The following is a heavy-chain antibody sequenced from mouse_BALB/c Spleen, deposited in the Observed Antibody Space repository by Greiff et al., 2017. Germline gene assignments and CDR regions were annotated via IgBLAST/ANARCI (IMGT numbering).Heavy chain of an antibody. D-gene: IGHD2-4*01. J-gene: IGHJ4*01. CDR3: ARHIYYDYDGAMDY. CDR1: GFAFSSYD. CDR2: ISSGGGST. Sequence: EVKLMESGGGLVKPGGSLKLSCAASGFAFSSYDMSWVRQTPEKRLEWVAYISSGGGSTYYPDTVKGRFTISRDNAKNTLYLQMSSLKSEDTAMYYCARHIYYDYDGAMDYWGQGTSVTVSS. V-gene: IGHV5-12-1*01.